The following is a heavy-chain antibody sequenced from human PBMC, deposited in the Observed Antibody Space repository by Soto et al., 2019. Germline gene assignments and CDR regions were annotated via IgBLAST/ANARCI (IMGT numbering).Heavy chain of an antibody. Sequence: PSETLSLTCTVSGGSISSGGYYWSWIRQHPGKGLEWIGYIYYSGSTYYNPSLKSRVTISVDTSKNQFSLKLSSVTAADTAVYYCARDRYRTGTKLSGAWFDPWGQGTLVTVSS. CDR3: ARDRYRTGTKLSGAWFDP. V-gene: IGHV4-31*03. CDR2: IYYSGST. J-gene: IGHJ5*02. CDR1: GGSISSGGYY. D-gene: IGHD1-7*01.